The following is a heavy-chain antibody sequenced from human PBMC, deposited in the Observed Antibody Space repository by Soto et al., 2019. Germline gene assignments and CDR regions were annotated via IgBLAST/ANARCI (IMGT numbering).Heavy chain of an antibody. CDR2: IYHGGST. CDR1: SGSISSTNW. CDR3: ARGSRYWSGGTCYRDLDV. J-gene: IGHJ6*04. D-gene: IGHD2-15*01. V-gene: IGHV4-4*02. Sequence: QVQLQESGPGLVKPSGTLSLTCAVSSGSISSTNWWSWVRQPPGKGLEWIGEIYHGGSTNYNPTLKSRVTISVDKSKNYFSLELSSVTAADTAVYYCARGSRYWSGGTCYRDLDVWGKGTTVTVSS.